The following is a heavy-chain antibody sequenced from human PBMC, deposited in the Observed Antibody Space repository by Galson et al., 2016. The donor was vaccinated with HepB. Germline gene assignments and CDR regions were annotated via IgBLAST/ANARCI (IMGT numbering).Heavy chain of an antibody. CDR1: YY. Sequence: YYWSWIRQHPGKGLEWIGYRFDSGSTYYNPSLKSRLTISVDTSKNQFSLKLSSVTAADTAVYFCARGVGLSVGALEAEDNWFDPWGQGTLVTVSS. CDR2: RFDSGST. J-gene: IGHJ5*02. D-gene: IGHD1-26*01. CDR3: ARGVGLSVGALEAEDNWFDP. V-gene: IGHV4-31*02.